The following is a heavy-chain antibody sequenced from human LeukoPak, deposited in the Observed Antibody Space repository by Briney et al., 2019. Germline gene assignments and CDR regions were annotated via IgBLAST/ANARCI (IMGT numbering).Heavy chain of an antibody. CDR3: IRGYCGTTACYPFDY. J-gene: IGHJ4*02. V-gene: IGHV1-3*01. D-gene: IGHD2-2*01. CDR2: INAGNGDT. Sequence: ASVKVSCKASGYTFTSYALHWVRQAPGQRPEWMGWINAGNGDTKYSQKFQGRVTITRDTSASTAYMELSSLISEDTAVYYCIRGYCGTTACYPFDYWGQGTLVTVSS. CDR1: GYTFTSYA.